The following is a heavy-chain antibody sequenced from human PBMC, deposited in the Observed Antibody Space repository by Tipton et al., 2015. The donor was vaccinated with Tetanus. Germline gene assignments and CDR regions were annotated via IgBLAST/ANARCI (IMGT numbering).Heavy chain of an antibody. CDR2: IYSSGST. J-gene: IGHJ4*02. CDR3: ARDQARGARGWNYFDY. Sequence: TLSLTCTVSGGSISGGRYYWSWIRQRPGKGLEWIGDIYSSGSTYSDPSLKGRVTISVDTSKNQFPLRLNSVTAADTAVYYCARDQARGARGWNYFDYWGLGTLVTVSS. V-gene: IGHV4-31*03. D-gene: IGHD1-26*01. CDR1: GGSISGGRYY.